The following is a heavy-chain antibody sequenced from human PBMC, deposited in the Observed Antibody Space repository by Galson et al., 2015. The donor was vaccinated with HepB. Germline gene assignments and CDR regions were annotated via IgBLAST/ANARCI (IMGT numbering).Heavy chain of an antibody. CDR2: INPNSGGT. J-gene: IGHJ5*02. CDR3: ARAGYSSSLEFDP. CDR1: GYTFTGCY. Sequence: SVKVSCKASGYTFTGCYMHWVRQAPGQGLEWMGWINPNSGGTNYAQKFQGWVTMTRDTSISTAYMELSRLRSDDTAVYYCARAGYSSSLEFDPWGQGTLVTVSS. D-gene: IGHD6-13*01. V-gene: IGHV1-2*04.